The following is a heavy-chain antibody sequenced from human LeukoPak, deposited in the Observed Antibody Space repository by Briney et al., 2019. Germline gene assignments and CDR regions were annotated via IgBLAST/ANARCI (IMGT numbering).Heavy chain of an antibody. Sequence: GGSLRLSCAASGVTFSSYSMNWGRQAPGKGLEWGSSISSSSSYIYYADSVKGRCTISRDNAKNSLYLQMNSLRAEDTSVYYCVSADGNYSYVFDYWGQGTLVTVSS. J-gene: IGHJ4*02. CDR3: VSADGNYSYVFDY. CDR1: GVTFSSYS. V-gene: IGHV3-21*01. CDR2: ISSSSSYI. D-gene: IGHD5-18*01.